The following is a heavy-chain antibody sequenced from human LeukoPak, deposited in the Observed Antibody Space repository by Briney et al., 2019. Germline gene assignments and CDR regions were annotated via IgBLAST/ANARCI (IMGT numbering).Heavy chain of an antibody. CDR3: ASASESQYYYYYMDV. D-gene: IGHD3-16*01. CDR2: IIPIFGTA. V-gene: IGHV1-69*13. J-gene: IGHJ6*03. Sequence: ASVKVSCKASGYTFTMYGISWVRQAPGQGLEWMGGIIPIFGTANYAQKFQGRVTITADESTSTAYMELSSLRSEDTAVYYCASASESQYYYYYMDVWGKGTTVTVSS. CDR1: GYTFTMYG.